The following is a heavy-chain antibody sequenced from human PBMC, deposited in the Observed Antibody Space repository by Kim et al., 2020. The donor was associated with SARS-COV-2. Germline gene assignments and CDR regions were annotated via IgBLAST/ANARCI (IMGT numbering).Heavy chain of an antibody. Sequence: SETLSLTCAVYGGSFSGYYWSWIRQPPGKGLEWIGEINHSGSTNYNPSLKSRVTISADTSKNQFSLKLSSVTAADTAVYYCARGRAASIFGVVINDAFDIWGQGTMVTVSS. CDR1: GGSFSGYY. CDR3: ARGRAASIFGVVINDAFDI. CDR2: INHSGST. J-gene: IGHJ3*02. V-gene: IGHV4-34*01. D-gene: IGHD3-3*01.